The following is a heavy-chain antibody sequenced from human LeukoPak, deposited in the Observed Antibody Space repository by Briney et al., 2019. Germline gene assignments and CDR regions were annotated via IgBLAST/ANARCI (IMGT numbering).Heavy chain of an antibody. D-gene: IGHD6-19*01. Sequence: SETLSLNCNVSGYSISSGYYWGWIRQPPVKGLEWIGSIYHSGSNYHNLSLESRVTISVDTSKNQFSLELNSVTAADTAVYYCARRSVAGTDFWGRGILVTVSS. CDR1: GYSISSGYY. V-gene: IGHV4-38-2*02. CDR3: ARRSVAGTDF. CDR2: IYHSGSN. J-gene: IGHJ2*01.